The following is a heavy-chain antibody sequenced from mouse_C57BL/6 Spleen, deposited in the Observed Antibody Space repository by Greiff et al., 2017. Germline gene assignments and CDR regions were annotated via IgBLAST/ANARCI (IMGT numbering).Heavy chain of an antibody. CDR1: GFSLTSYG. CDR2: IWSGGST. Sequence: VQVVESGPGLVQPSQSLSITCTVSGFSLTSYGVHWVRQSPGKGLEWLGVIWSGGSTDYNAAFISRLSISKDNSKSQVFFKMNSLQADDTAIYYCARKAGTGPPYYFDYWGQGTTLTVSS. CDR3: ARKAGTGPPYYFDY. V-gene: IGHV2-2*01. J-gene: IGHJ2*01. D-gene: IGHD4-1*01.